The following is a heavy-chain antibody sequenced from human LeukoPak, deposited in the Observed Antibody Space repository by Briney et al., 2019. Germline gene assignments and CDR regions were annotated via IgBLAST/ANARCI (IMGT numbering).Heavy chain of an antibody. Sequence: GGSLSLSCPASGFTFTDYYMSWIRQAPGKGLEWVSYISPSGTVIYYGDSVKGRFTISRDNAKKSLYLQMNSLRAEDTAEYYCARDYNCWGQGTLVTVSS. D-gene: IGHD3-10*01. CDR2: ISPSGTVI. J-gene: IGHJ4*02. V-gene: IGHV3-11*01. CDR1: GFTFTDYY. CDR3: ARDYNC.